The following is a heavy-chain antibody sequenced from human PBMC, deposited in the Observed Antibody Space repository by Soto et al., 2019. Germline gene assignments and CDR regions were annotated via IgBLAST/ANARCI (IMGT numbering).Heavy chain of an antibody. Sequence: GGSLRLSCAASGFTFSSYGMHWVRQAPGKGLEWVAVIWYDGSNKYYADSVKGRFTISRDNSKNTLYLQMNSLRAEDTAVYYCARETYYYDSSGYLPDYWGQGTLVTVSS. D-gene: IGHD3-22*01. J-gene: IGHJ4*02. CDR3: ARETYYYDSSGYLPDY. V-gene: IGHV3-33*01. CDR1: GFTFSSYG. CDR2: IWYDGSNK.